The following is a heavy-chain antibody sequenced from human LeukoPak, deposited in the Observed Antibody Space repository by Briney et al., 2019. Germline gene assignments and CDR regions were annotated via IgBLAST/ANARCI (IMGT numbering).Heavy chain of an antibody. CDR1: GSTFSSFG. CDR2: VSYDGSNR. D-gene: IGHD3-3*01. CDR3: ARSARLMKGVVEVTALDD. Sequence: GGSLRLSCEASGSTFSSFGMHWVRQSPGKGLEWVAVVSYDGSNRYYADSVKGRFTIARDNAKNSVYLEMNSLRADDTAVYYCARSARLMKGVVEVTALDDWGQGTLVTVSS. J-gene: IGHJ4*02. V-gene: IGHV3-30*12.